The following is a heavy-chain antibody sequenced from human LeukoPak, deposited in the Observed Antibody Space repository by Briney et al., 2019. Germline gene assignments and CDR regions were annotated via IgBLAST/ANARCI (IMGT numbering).Heavy chain of an antibody. CDR2: ISYDGSNK. Sequence: SGGSLRLSCAASGFTFSSYAMHWVRQAPGKGLEWVAVISYDGSNKYYADSVKGRFTISRDNSKNTLYLQMNSLRAEDTAVYYCARDASPYDSSGYPYFHFDYWGQGTLVTVSS. D-gene: IGHD3-22*01. CDR1: GFTFSSYA. CDR3: ARDASPYDSSGYPYFHFDY. J-gene: IGHJ4*02. V-gene: IGHV3-30-3*01.